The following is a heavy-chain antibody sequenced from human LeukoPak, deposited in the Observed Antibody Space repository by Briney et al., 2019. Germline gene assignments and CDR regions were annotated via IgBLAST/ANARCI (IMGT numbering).Heavy chain of an antibody. V-gene: IGHV3-23*01. Sequence: GVSLRLPCGPCVFIFSIFAMRGVRQAPGGGGEWVSAISGSGGSTYYADCEKGGFTISRDNSKNTLYLQMNSLRAEDTAVYYCAKVPLAARPDYYYYYMDVWGKGTTVTVSS. CDR2: ISGSGGST. CDR3: AKVPLAARPDYYYYYMDV. J-gene: IGHJ6*03. D-gene: IGHD6-6*01. CDR1: VFIFSIFA.